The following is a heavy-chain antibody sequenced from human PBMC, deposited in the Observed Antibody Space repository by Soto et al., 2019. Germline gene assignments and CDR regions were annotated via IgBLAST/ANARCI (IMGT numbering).Heavy chain of an antibody. CDR2: INAANGNT. J-gene: IGHJ6*02. V-gene: IGHV1-3*01. CDR3: ARGGYYDSSGYLSPYYYYGMDV. CDR1: GYTFTSYA. D-gene: IGHD3-22*01. Sequence: ASVKVSCKASGYTFTSYAMHWVRQAPGQRLEWMGWINAANGNTKYSQKFQGRVTITRDTSASTAYMELSSLRSEDTAVYYCARGGYYDSSGYLSPYYYYGMDVWGQGTTVIVSS.